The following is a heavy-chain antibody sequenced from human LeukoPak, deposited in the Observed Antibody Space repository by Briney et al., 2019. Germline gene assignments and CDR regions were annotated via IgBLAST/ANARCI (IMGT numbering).Heavy chain of an antibody. CDR2: INANNGDT. CDR3: AILGGAFDV. CDR1: GYTFTSYG. J-gene: IGHJ3*01. D-gene: IGHD3-16*01. Sequence: ASVKVSCKASGYTFTSYGISRVRQAPGQGLEWMGWINANNGDTKSAQKFQGRVTMTRDTSISTASMELSSLRSDDTAVYYCAILGGAFDVWGQGTMVTVSS. V-gene: IGHV1-18*01.